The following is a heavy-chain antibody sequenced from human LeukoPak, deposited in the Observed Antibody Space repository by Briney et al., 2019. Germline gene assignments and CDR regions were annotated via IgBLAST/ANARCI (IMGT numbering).Heavy chain of an antibody. V-gene: IGHV3-23*01. CDR1: GFTFSRCA. D-gene: IGHD3-16*02. CDR2: ISGSGGST. J-gene: IGHJ4*02. CDR3: VKSSLSSINSILSH. Sequence: PGGSLRLSCAASGFTFSRCAMSWVRQAPGKGLEWVSGISGSGGSTFYADSVKGRFTISRDNSKNTLFLQMSSLRAEDTAVYYCVKSSLSSINSILSHWGQGTLVTVSS.